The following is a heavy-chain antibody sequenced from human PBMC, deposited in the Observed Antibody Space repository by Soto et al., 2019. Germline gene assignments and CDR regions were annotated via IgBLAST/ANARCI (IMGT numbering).Heavy chain of an antibody. J-gene: IGHJ4*02. CDR1: GGSISSRSYY. D-gene: IGHD2-8*02. V-gene: IGHV4-39*07. Sequence: SETLSLTCTVSGGSISSRSYYWGWIRQPPGKGLEWIGTIYYSGSTNYNPSLKSRVTISVDTSKNQFSLKLTSVTAADTAVYYCARDKITGLFDYWGQGTLVTVSS. CDR2: IYYSGST. CDR3: ARDKITGLFDY.